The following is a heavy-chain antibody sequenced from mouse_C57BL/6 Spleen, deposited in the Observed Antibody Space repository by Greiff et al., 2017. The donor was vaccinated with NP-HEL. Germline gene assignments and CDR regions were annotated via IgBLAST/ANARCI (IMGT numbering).Heavy chain of an antibody. CDR1: GYTFTSYW. CDR3: AKGEGGGFAY. V-gene: IGHV1-69*01. Sequence: QVQLQQPGAELVMPGASVKLSCKASGYTFTSYWMHWVKQRPGQGLEWIGEIDPSDSYTNYNQNFKGKSTLTVDKSSNTHYMQLSSLTSEDSAVYYCAKGEGGGFAYWGQGTLVTVSA. J-gene: IGHJ3*01. CDR2: IDPSDSYT.